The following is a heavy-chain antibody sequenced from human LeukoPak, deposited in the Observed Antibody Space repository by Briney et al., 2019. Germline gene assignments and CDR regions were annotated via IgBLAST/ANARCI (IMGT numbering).Heavy chain of an antibody. Sequence: PGGSLRLSCAASGFTFSSYSMNWVRQAPGKGLEWVSYISSSSSTIYYADSVKGRFTISRDNAKNSLYLQMNSRRAEDTAVYYCARGGRGYSYGTYDYWGQGTLVTVSS. V-gene: IGHV3-48*04. D-gene: IGHD5-18*01. CDR2: ISSSSSTI. J-gene: IGHJ4*02. CDR1: GFTFSSYS. CDR3: ARGGRGYSYGTYDY.